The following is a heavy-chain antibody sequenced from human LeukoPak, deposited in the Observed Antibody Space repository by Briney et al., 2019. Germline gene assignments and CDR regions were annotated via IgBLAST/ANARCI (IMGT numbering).Heavy chain of an antibody. D-gene: IGHD6-13*01. CDR1: GYTFTGYY. CDR2: INPNSGGT. J-gene: IGHJ5*02. Sequence: ASVKVSCKASGYTFTGYYMHWVRQAPGQGLEWMGWINPNSGGTNYAQKFQCRVTMTRDTSISTAYMELSRLRSDDTAVYYCARAGYSSSWYRGFDPWGQGTLVTVSS. V-gene: IGHV1-2*02. CDR3: ARAGYSSSWYRGFDP.